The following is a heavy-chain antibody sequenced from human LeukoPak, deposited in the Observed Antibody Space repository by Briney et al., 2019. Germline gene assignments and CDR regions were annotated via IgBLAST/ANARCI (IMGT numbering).Heavy chain of an antibody. D-gene: IGHD3-9*01. CDR1: GFTFSSYE. CDR3: ARDDLLRYFDWSRYYYYYYGMDV. CDR2: ISSSGSTI. J-gene: IGHJ6*04. V-gene: IGHV3-48*03. Sequence: GGSLRLSCAASGFTFSSYEMNRVRQAPGKGLEWVSYISSSGSTIYYADSVKGRFTISRDNAKNSLYLQMNSLRAEDTAVYYCARDDLLRYFDWSRYYYYYYGMDVWGKGTTVTVSS.